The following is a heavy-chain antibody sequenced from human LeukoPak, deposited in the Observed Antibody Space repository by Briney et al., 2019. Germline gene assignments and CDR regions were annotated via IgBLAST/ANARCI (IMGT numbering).Heavy chain of an antibody. Sequence: ASVTVSCKASGYTFTGYYMHWVRQAPGQGLEWMGWINPNSGGTNYAQKFQGRVTMTRDTSISTAYMELSRLRSDDTAVYYCARRSPTPYSSGWYYFDYWGQGTLVTVSS. CDR2: INPNSGGT. D-gene: IGHD6-19*01. CDR3: ARRSPTPYSSGWYYFDY. J-gene: IGHJ4*02. CDR1: GYTFTGYY. V-gene: IGHV1-2*02.